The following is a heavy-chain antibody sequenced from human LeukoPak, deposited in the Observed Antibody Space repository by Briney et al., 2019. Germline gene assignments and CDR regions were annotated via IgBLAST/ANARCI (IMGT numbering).Heavy chain of an antibody. Sequence: GRFTISRDDSKTIAYLQMNSLKTEDTAVYYCTTDQGCIDCLFDYWGQGTLVTVSS. J-gene: IGHJ4*02. D-gene: IGHD2-8*01. CDR3: TTDQGCIDCLFDY. V-gene: IGHV3-49*02.